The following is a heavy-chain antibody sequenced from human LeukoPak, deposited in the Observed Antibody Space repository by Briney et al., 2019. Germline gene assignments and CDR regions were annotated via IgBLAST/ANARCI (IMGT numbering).Heavy chain of an antibody. CDR1: GFTFSSYA. D-gene: IGHD2-15*01. V-gene: IGHV3-23*01. CDR2: ISGSGGST. CDR3: ATSLAVVAATSYFDY. Sequence: PGGSLRLSCAASGFTFSSYAMSWVRQAPGKGLEWVSAISGSGGSTYYADSVKGRFTISRDNSKNTLYLQMNSLRAEVTAVYYCATSLAVVAATSYFDYWGQGTLVTVSS. J-gene: IGHJ4*02.